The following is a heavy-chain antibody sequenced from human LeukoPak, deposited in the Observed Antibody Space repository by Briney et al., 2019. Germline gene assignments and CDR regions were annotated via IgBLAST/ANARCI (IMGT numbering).Heavy chain of an antibody. CDR2: IWYDGSNK. D-gene: IGHD6-13*01. CDR3: ARLAAAGYRGRFDP. CDR1: GFTFSSYG. J-gene: IGHJ5*02. V-gene: IGHV3-33*01. Sequence: GGSLRLSCAASGFTFSSYGMHWVRQAPGKGLEWVAFIWYDGSNKYYADSVKGRFTISRDNAKNSLYLQMNSLRAEDTAVYYCARLAAAGYRGRFDPWGQGTLVTVSS.